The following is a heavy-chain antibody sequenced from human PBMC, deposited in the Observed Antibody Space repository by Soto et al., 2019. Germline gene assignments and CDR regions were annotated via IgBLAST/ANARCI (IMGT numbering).Heavy chain of an antibody. CDR1: GFTFSSYG. V-gene: IGHV3-33*01. CDR2: IWYDGSNK. J-gene: IGHJ4*02. Sequence: GGSLRLSCAASGFTFSSYGMHWVRQAPGKGLEWVAVIWYDGSNKYYADSVKGRFTISRDNSKNTLYLQMNSLRAEDTAVYYCARDLYAGGDYLPVDYWGQGTLVTVSS. D-gene: IGHD4-17*01. CDR3: ARDLYAGGDYLPVDY.